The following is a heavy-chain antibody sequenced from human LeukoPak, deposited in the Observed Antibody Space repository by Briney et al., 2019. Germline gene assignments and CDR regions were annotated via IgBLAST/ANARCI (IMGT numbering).Heavy chain of an antibody. V-gene: IGHV4-59*01. Sequence: PSETLSLTCTVSGGSISSYYWSWIRQPPGKGLEWIGYIYYSGSTNYNPSLKSRVTISVDTSKNQFSLKLSSVTAADTAVYYCARVRGSSGWYLRHWFDPWGQGTLVTVSS. CDR3: ARVRGSSGWYLRHWFDP. D-gene: IGHD6-19*01. CDR1: GGSISSYY. J-gene: IGHJ5*02. CDR2: IYYSGST.